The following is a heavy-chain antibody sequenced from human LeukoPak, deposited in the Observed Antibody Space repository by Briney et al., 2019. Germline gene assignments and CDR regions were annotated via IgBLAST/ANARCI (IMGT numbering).Heavy chain of an antibody. CDR1: GFTFSSYS. CDR3: ARDPDSSGYYFPN. Sequence: GGSLRLSCAASGFTFSSYSMNWVRQAPGKGLEWVSSISSSSSYIYYADSVKGRFTISRDNAKNSLYLQMNSLRAEDTAVYYCARDPDSSGYYFPNGGQGTLVTVSS. D-gene: IGHD3-22*01. V-gene: IGHV3-21*01. J-gene: IGHJ4*02. CDR2: ISSSSSYI.